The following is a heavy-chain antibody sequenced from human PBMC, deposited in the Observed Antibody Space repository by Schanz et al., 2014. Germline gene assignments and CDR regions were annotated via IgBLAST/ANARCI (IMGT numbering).Heavy chain of an antibody. CDR1: GFTFSTYW. D-gene: IGHD5-12*01. V-gene: IGHV3-7*03. J-gene: IGHJ4*02. Sequence: EVQLVESGGGLVKPGGSLRLSCAASGFTFSTYWMSWVRQAPGKGLEWVANIKQDGSEKYYVDSVKGRFTLSRDNAKKTMDLQMNSLRVEDTAVYYCARDPNSVNEIDYWGQGTLVTVSS. CDR3: ARDPNSVNEIDY. CDR2: IKQDGSEK.